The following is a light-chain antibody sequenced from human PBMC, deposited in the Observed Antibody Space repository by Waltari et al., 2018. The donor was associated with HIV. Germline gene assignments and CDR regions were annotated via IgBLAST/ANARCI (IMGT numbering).Light chain of an antibody. CDR1: QSVTSY. Sequence: EIVLTQSPATLSLSPGERATLSCRASQSVTSYLAWYQQKPGQAPRLLIYDASNRATGIPARFSGSGSGTDFTLTISILEPEDFAVYYCQQRSKGFGGGTKVEIK. J-gene: IGKJ4*01. V-gene: IGKV3-11*01. CDR2: DAS. CDR3: QQRSKG.